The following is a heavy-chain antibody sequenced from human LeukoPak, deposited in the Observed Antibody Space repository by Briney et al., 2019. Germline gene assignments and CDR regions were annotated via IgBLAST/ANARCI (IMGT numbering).Heavy chain of an antibody. V-gene: IGHV4-39*01. CDR1: GGSISSSSYY. CDR2: IYYSGST. J-gene: IGHJ3*02. Sequence: SETLSLTCTVSGGSISSSSYYWGWIRQPPGKGLEWIGSIYYSGSTYYNPSLKSRVTISVDTSKNQFSLNLSSVTAADTAVYYCARLHPPGAFDIWGQGTMVTVSS. CDR3: ARLHPPGAFDI.